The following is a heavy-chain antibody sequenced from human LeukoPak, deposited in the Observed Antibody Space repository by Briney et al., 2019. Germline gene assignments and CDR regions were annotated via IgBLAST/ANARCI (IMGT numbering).Heavy chain of an antibody. D-gene: IGHD6-13*01. J-gene: IGHJ4*02. CDR3: ARESSTAGRFDY. Sequence: PSETLSLTCAVYGGSFSGYYWSWIRQPPGKGLEWIGEINHSGSTNYNPSLKSRVTISVDTSKNQFSLKLSSVTAADTAVYYCARESSTAGRFDYWGQGTLVTVSS. CDR1: GGSFSGYY. CDR2: INHSGST. V-gene: IGHV4-34*01.